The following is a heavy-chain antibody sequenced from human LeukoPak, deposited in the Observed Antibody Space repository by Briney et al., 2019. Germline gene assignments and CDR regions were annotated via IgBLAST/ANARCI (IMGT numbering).Heavy chain of an antibody. J-gene: IGHJ4*02. CDR2: ISGNGGTT. D-gene: IGHD1-26*01. CDR1: GFTFSACA. Sequence: QPGGSLRLSCAASGFTFSACAMHWVRQAPGKGLEYVSGISGNGGTTYYASAVKGRFIISRDNSKNTLSLQMGSLRPEDMGVYYCARGQSGSLVDYWGQGTLVTVSS. V-gene: IGHV3-64*01. CDR3: ARGQSGSLVDY.